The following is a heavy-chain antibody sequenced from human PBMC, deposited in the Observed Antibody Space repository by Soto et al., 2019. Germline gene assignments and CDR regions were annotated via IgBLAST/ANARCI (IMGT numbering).Heavy chain of an antibody. CDR2: MSERSGPP. CDR1: GFNFRKFA. Sequence: PGGSLRLSCAASGFNFRKFAMSWVRQAPGKGLEWVSGMSERSGPPLYADSVKGRFTISRDSSKNTLYLQMNSLRSEDTAVYYCARAGTYYNHPFDPRGQGTLVTVSS. CDR3: ARAGTYYNHPFDP. J-gene: IGHJ5*02. D-gene: IGHD3-10*01. V-gene: IGHV3-23*01.